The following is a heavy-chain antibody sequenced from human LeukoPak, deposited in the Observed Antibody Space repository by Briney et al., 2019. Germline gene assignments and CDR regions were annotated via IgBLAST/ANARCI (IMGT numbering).Heavy chain of an antibody. CDR1: GFPFNNYN. V-gene: IGHV3-48*02. CDR2: ISSDSRNTI. J-gene: IGHJ4*02. Sequence: GGSLRLSCAASGFPFNNYNMTWIRQAPGKGLEWVAYISSDSRNTIYYADSVKGRFTISRDTAKNSVYLQMSSLRDDDTAVYYCARGTFDYVADFWGQGTLVRVSS. CDR3: ARGTFDYVADF. D-gene: IGHD3-16*01.